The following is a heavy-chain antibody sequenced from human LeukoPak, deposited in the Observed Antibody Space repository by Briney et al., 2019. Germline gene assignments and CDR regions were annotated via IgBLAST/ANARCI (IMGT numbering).Heavy chain of an antibody. CDR2: ISAYNGNT. Sequence: GASVKVSCKASGYTFTSYGISWVRQAPGQGLEWMGWISAYNGNTNYAQKLQGRVTMTTDTSTSTAYMELSSLRSEDTAVYYCARPTYCSSTSCSGGGYAFDIWGQGTMVTVSS. CDR1: GYTFTSYG. V-gene: IGHV1-18*01. D-gene: IGHD2-2*01. J-gene: IGHJ3*02. CDR3: ARPTYCSSTSCSGGGYAFDI.